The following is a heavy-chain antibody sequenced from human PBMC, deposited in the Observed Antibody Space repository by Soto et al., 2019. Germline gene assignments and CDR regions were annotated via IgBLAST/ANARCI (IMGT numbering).Heavy chain of an antibody. CDR1: GFSLSTRGVG. V-gene: IGHV2-5*02. D-gene: IGHD5-12*01. Sequence: QITLKESGPPLVKPTQTLTLTCTFSGFSLSTRGVGVAWIRQPPGKALEWLALIFWDDDKWYSPSLKSRLTITEDTSKNQVVITMPNMDPVDTATYYCAHRPRGYAYYFDYWGQGTLVTVSS. CDR3: AHRPRGYAYYFDY. J-gene: IGHJ4*02. CDR2: IFWDDDK.